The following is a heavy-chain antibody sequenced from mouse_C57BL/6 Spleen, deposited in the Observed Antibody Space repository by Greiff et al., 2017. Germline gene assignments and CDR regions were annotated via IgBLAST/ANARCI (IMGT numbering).Heavy chain of an antibody. CDR1: GYTFTSYW. Sequence: VQLQQPGAELVMPGASVKLSCKASGYTFTSYWMHWVKQRPGQGLEWIGEIDPSDSYTNYNQKFKGKSTLTVDKSSSTADMQLSSLTSEDSAVYYCAKRDYYYGSGYDYWGQGTTLTVSS. V-gene: IGHV1-69*01. J-gene: IGHJ2*01. CDR2: IDPSDSYT. CDR3: AKRDYYYGSGYDY. D-gene: IGHD1-1*01.